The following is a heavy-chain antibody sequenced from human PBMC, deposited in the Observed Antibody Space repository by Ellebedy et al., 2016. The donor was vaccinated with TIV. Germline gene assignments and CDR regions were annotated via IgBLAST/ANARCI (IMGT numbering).Heavy chain of an antibody. V-gene: IGHV4-4*07. CDR2: VYSSGST. J-gene: IGHJ4*02. CDR1: GGSISSYS. Sequence: SETLSLTCTVSGGSISSYSWSWIRQPAGKGLEWIGRVYSSGSTYYNPSLKSRVAMSVDTSKNQFSLKVSSVTAADTAIYYCARGGASSKYFDFWGQGTLVTVSS. CDR3: ARGGASSKYFDF.